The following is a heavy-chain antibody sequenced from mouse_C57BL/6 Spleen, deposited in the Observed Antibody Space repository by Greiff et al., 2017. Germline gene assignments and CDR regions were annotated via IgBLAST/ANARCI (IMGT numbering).Heavy chain of an antibody. V-gene: IGHV2-5*01. J-gene: IGHJ4*01. Sequence: VQLVESGPGLVQPSQSLSITCTVSGFSLTSYGVHWVRQSPGKGLEWLGVIWRGGSTDYNAAFMSRLSITKDNSKSQVFFKMNSLQADDTAIYYCAKRGGTTVVARGYAMDYWGQGTSVTVSS. D-gene: IGHD1-1*01. CDR3: AKRGGTTVVARGYAMDY. CDR2: IWRGGST. CDR1: GFSLTSYG.